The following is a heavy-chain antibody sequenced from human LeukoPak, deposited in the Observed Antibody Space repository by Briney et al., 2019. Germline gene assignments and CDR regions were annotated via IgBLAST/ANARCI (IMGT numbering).Heavy chain of an antibody. CDR2: INHMVST. Sequence: SETLCLTCALYGGSFSGYYWSWIRQPPGEGLGWVGEINHMVSTNYNPSLKSRVTIPVETPKNQLSLQLSSETAADTAVCYCASKTIFGVVIILEYFQQWGQSTLVTVSS. D-gene: IGHD3-3*01. V-gene: IGHV4-34*01. CDR1: GGSFSGYY. J-gene: IGHJ1*01. CDR3: ASKTIFGVVIILEYFQQ.